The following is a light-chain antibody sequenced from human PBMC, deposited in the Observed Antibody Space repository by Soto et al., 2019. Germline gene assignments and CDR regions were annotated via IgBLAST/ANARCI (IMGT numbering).Light chain of an antibody. Sequence: QSALTQPASVSGSPGQSITISCTGTSSDIGGYNYVSWYQQHPGNAPKLLIYEVSNRPSGVSNRFSGSKSGSSASLTISGLQAEDEADYYCSSYKSSSSWVFGGGTKVTVL. CDR3: SSYKSSSSWV. J-gene: IGLJ3*02. CDR1: SSDIGGYNY. CDR2: EVS. V-gene: IGLV2-14*01.